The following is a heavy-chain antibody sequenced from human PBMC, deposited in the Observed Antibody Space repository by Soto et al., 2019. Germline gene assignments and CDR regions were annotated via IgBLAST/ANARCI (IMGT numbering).Heavy chain of an antibody. D-gene: IGHD3-16*01. CDR1: GFTFSRYS. J-gene: IGHJ4*02. CDR2: ISSSSSYI. CDR3: VKLIYGSDDY. Sequence: GGSLRISCAASGFTFSRYSMNWVRQAPGKGLEWVSSISSSSSYIYYADSVKGRFTISRDNAKNSLYLQMNSLRAEDTAVYYCVKLIYGSDDYWGQGTLVTVFS. V-gene: IGHV3-21*01.